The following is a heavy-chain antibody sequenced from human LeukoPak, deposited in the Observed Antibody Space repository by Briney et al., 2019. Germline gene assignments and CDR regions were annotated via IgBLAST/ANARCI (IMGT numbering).Heavy chain of an antibody. CDR1: GGSISSSY. CDR3: ARDSPRDNIVYYYYMDV. J-gene: IGHJ6*03. D-gene: IGHD3-16*02. CDR2: IYPSGTT. Sequence: PSETLSLTCTVPGGSISSSYWRWIRQSSGKGLEGIGRIYPSGTTNYNPSLRSRVTISVDKSKNQFSLNLTSVTAADTAIYYCARDSPRDNIVYYYYMDVWGKGTTVTVSS. V-gene: IGHV4-4*07.